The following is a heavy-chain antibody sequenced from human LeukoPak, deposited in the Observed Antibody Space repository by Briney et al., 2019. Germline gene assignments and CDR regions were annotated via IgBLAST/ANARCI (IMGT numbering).Heavy chain of an antibody. V-gene: IGHV3-23*01. CDR3: AKDLPVFGVLIHYFDY. D-gene: IGHD3-3*01. CDR1: GVTNYA. CDR2: ISGSGGST. Sequence: GGSLRLSCAVSGVTNYAISWVRQAPGKGLEWVSVISGSGGSTYYADSVKGRFTISRDNSKNTLYLQMNSLRAEDTAVYYCAKDLPVFGVLIHYFDYWGQGTLVTVSS. J-gene: IGHJ4*02.